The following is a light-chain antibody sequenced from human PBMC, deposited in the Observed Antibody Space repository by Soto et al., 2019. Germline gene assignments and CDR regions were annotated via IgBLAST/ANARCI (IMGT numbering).Light chain of an antibody. V-gene: IGLV2-14*01. J-gene: IGLJ3*02. CDR3: SSYPSTNSWV. CDR1: SSDVGGYNY. Sequence: QSALTKSASVSGSPGQSSTISCTGTSSDVGGYNYVSWYQQHPGKAPKLIIYDVSNRPSGVYTRFSGSKSGNTASMTISGPQAEDEADYSCSSYPSTNSWVFGGGTKLTVL. CDR2: DVS.